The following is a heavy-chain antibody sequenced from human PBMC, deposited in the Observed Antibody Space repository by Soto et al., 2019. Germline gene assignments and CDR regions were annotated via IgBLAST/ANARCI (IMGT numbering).Heavy chain of an antibody. CDR1: GYTFNNYA. D-gene: IGHD5-18*01. CDR3: ARIDGYSSGYNVDQPQAIYFFDF. J-gene: IGHJ4*02. V-gene: IGHV1-18*01. Sequence: ASVKVSFKASGYTFNNYAITWGRQAPGQGLEWMGWINVHNGNTHYAQKFQDRVIMTIDTSTRTAYMELRSLISDDTAVYYCARIDGYSSGYNVDQPQAIYFFDFWGQGALVTVSS. CDR2: INVHNGNT.